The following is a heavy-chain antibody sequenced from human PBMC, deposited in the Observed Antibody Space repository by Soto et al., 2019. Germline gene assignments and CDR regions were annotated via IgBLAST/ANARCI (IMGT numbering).Heavy chain of an antibody. CDR2: ISSDGSRK. V-gene: IGHV3-30*03. CDR3: ARACSSGTNCFYFDF. J-gene: IGHJ4*02. CDR1: GFTFGNFG. Sequence: QVQLVESGGGVVQPGRSLRLSCAASGFTFGNFGIHWVRQAPGKGLEWVADISSDGSRKFYADSVKGRFTISRDTPKNTLYLQMNSLRTEDTAVYFCARACSSGTNCFYFDFRGQGIVVTVSS. D-gene: IGHD2-8*01.